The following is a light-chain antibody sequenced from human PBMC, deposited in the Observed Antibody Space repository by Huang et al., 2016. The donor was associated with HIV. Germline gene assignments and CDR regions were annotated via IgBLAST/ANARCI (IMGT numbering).Light chain of an antibody. V-gene: IGKV1-NL1*01. Sequence: DIQMTQSPSSLSASVGDRVTITCRASQGISNSLAWYRQKPGKAPKLLLYSTSRLESGVPSRFIGSGSGTVYTLTISRLQPEDFAVYHCQQYYSSPPTFGQGTKVEIK. CDR1: QGISNS. CDR3: QQYYSSPPT. J-gene: IGKJ1*01. CDR2: STS.